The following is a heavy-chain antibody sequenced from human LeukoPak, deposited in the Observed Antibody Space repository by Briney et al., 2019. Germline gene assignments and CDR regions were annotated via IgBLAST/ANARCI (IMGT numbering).Heavy chain of an antibody. V-gene: IGHV5-51*01. CDR3: ARHEVDIVATIGGYYYGMDV. Sequence: GESLKISCKGSGYSFTSYWIGWVRQMPGKGLEWMGIIYPGNSDTRYSPSFQGQVTISADKSISTAYLQWSSLKASDTAMYYCARHEVDIVATIGGYYYGMDVWGQGTTVTVSS. CDR1: GYSFTSYW. CDR2: IYPGNSDT. D-gene: IGHD5-12*01. J-gene: IGHJ6*02.